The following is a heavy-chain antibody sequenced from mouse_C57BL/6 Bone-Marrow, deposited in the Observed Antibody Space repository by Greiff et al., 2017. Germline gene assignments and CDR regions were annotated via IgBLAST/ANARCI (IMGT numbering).Heavy chain of an antibody. CDR3: ARAYYGSSSWLAY. CDR1: GYTFTSYW. J-gene: IGHJ3*01. CDR2: IYPGSGST. V-gene: IGHV1-55*01. Sequence: QVQLQQPGAELVKPGASVKMSCKASGYTFTSYWITWVKQRPGQGLEWIGDIYPGSGSTNYNEKFKSKATLTVDTSSSTAYMQLSSLTSEDSAVYYGARAYYGSSSWLAYWGQGTLVTVSA. D-gene: IGHD1-1*01.